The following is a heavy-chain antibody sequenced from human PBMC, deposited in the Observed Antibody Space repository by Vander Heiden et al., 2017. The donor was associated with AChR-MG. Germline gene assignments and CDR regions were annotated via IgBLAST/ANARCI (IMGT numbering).Heavy chain of an antibody. CDR3: ARGYSYGLDSARPLYYFDY. D-gene: IGHD5-18*01. CDR2: IIPSFGTA. J-gene: IGHJ4*02. V-gene: IGHV1-69*01. Sequence: QVQLVQSGAEVKKPGSSVKVSCKASGGTFSSYAISWVRQAPGQGLEWMGGIIPSFGTANYAQKFQGRVTITADESTSTAYMELSSLRSEDTAVYYCARGYSYGLDSARPLYYFDYWGQGTLVTVSS. CDR1: GGTFSSYA.